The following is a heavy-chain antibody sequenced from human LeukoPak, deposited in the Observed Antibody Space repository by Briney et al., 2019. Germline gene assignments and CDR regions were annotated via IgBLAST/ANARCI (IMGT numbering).Heavy chain of an antibody. V-gene: IGHV3-23*01. CDR2: ISANGGET. J-gene: IGHJ4*02. CDR3: AKRYYDFPLDY. Sequence: GGSLRLSCAASGFTFSIYAMNWVRQAPGKGLEWVSSISANGGETHYADSVKGRFTISRDNSKNTLYLQINNPRVEDTAVYYCAKRYYDFPLDYWGQGTLVTVSA. D-gene: IGHD3-3*01. CDR1: GFTFSIYA.